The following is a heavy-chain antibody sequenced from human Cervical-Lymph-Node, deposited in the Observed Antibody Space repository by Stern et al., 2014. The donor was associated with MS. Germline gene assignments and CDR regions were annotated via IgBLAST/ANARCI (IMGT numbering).Heavy chain of an antibody. CDR2: VHSSGVGT. CDR3: VRAKSSGTLLRLDP. J-gene: IGHJ5*02. V-gene: IGHV1-46*03. CDR1: GYTFSNYH. D-gene: IGHD3-10*01. Sequence: VQLVQSGAGVKKPGASVKLSCKASGYTFSNYHMHWVRQAPGQGLEWMGLVHSSGVGTTSAQMFQCRVTRTTDTSTTTVYMELSSLTSDDTAVYFCVRAKSSGTLLRLDPWGQGVLVIVS.